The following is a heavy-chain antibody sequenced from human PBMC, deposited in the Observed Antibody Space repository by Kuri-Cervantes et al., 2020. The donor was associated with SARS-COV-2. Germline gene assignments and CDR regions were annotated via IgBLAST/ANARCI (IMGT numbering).Heavy chain of an antibody. CDR3: ARLTPVAGLNY. V-gene: IGHV2-5*08. CDR2: IYWDDDK. Sequence: SGPTLVKPTQTLTLTCSFSGFSLSTSGMSVSWIRQPPGKALEWLALIYWDDDKRYSPSLKSRLTITKDTSKNQVVLTMTNMDPVDTATYYCARLTPVAGLNYWGQGTLVTVSS. J-gene: IGHJ4*02. CDR1: GFSLSTSGMS. D-gene: IGHD4-11*01.